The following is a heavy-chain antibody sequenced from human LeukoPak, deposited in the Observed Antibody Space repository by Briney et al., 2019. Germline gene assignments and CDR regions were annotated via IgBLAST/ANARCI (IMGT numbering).Heavy chain of an antibody. Sequence: SCKASGGTFSSYAISWVRQAPGKGLEWVAVISYDGSNKYYADSVKGRFTISRDNSKNTLYLQMNGLRAEDTAVYYCAKDRGDSSYYYDSSGIDYWGQGTLVTVSS. CDR3: AKDRGDSSYYYDSSGIDY. CDR1: GGTFSSYA. J-gene: IGHJ4*02. D-gene: IGHD3-22*01. V-gene: IGHV3-30*04. CDR2: ISYDGSNK.